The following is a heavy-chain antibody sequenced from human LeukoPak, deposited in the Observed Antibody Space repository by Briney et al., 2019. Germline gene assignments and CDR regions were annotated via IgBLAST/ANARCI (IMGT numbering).Heavy chain of an antibody. CDR3: ARQVSGYGSGSCSFDY. CDR1: GFTFSEYS. Sequence: PGGSLRLSCAASGFTFSEYSMNWVRQAPGKGLEWVSFISTSSSHIYYGDSVKGRFTISRDNARNSVSLQMNSLRAEDTAVYYCARQVSGYGSGSCSFDYWGQGMLVTVSS. D-gene: IGHD3-10*01. J-gene: IGHJ4*02. V-gene: IGHV3-21*01. CDR2: ISTSSSHI.